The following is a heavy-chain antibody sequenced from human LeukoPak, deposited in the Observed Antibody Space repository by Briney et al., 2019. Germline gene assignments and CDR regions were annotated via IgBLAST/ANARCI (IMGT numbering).Heavy chain of an antibody. D-gene: IGHD5-18*01. CDR1: GNTFTSYA. CDR3: AREDSYGYSSTYY. V-gene: IGHV1-3*01. Sequence: ASVKVSCKASGNTFTSYAMHWVRQAPGQRLEWMGWINAGNGNTKYSQKFQGRVTITRDTSASTAYMELSSLRSEDTAVYYCAREDSYGYSSTYYWGQGTLVTVSS. CDR2: INAGNGNT. J-gene: IGHJ4*02.